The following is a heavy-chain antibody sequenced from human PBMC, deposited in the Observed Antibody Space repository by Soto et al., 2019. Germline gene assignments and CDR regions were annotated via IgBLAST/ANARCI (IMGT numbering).Heavy chain of an antibody. V-gene: IGHV4-39*01. J-gene: IGHJ4*02. CDR2: IYYSGST. D-gene: IGHD3-10*01. Sequence: SETLSLTCTVSGGSISSSSYYWGWIRQPPGKGLEWIGSIYYSGSTYYNPSLKSRVTISVDTSKNQFSLKLSSVTAADTAVYYCARFWFGELFDYWGQGTLVTVSS. CDR3: ARFWFGELFDY. CDR1: GGSISSSSYY.